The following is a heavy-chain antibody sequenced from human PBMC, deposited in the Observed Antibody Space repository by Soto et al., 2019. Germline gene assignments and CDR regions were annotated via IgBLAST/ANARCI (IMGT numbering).Heavy chain of an antibody. CDR1: GYTFTSYG. Sequence: SSVKVSCKASGYTFTSYGISWVRQAPGQGLEWMGWISAYNGNTNYAQKLQGRVTMTTDTSTSTAYMELRSLRSDETAVYCCERRYYYDSSGYSSDYWGQGTLVTLSS. CDR3: ERRYYYDSSGYSSDY. CDR2: ISAYNGNT. V-gene: IGHV1-18*01. D-gene: IGHD3-22*01. J-gene: IGHJ4*02.